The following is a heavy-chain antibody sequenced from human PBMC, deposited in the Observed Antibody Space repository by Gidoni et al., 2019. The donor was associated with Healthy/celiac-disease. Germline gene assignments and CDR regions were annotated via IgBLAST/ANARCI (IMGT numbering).Heavy chain of an antibody. V-gene: IGHV3-33*01. CDR2: IWYDGSNK. D-gene: IGHD4-17*01. J-gene: IGHJ6*02. Sequence: QVQLVESGGGVVQPGRSLRLSCAASGFTFRSYCMHWVRQAPGKGLEWVADIWYDGSNKYYADSVKGRFTISRDNSKNTLYLQMNSLRAEDTAVYYGARDYGGNRYYGMDVWGQGTTVTVSS. CDR3: ARDYGGNRYYGMDV. CDR1: GFTFRSYC.